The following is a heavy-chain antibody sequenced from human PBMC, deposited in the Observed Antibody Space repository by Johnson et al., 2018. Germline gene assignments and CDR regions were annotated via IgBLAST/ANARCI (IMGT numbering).Heavy chain of an antibody. CDR2: IRSKAYGGTT. Sequence: QLLESGGGLVQPGRSLRLSCTASGFTFGDYAMSWFRQAPGKGLEWVGFIRSKAYGGTTEYAASVKGRFTIARDESKSIAYLQMNSLKTEDTAVYYCTRAGVDTAMVTFRASFQHWGQGTLVTVSS. V-gene: IGHV3-49*03. J-gene: IGHJ1*01. CDR3: TRAGVDTAMVTFRASFQH. D-gene: IGHD5-18*01. CDR1: GFTFGDYA.